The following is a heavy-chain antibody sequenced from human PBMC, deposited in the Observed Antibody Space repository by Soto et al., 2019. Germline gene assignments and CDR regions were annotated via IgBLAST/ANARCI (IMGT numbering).Heavy chain of an antibody. CDR1: GFTFSNYG. CDR3: AKRPASIITFDY. D-gene: IGHD2-2*01. V-gene: IGHV3-30*18. Sequence: GGSLRLSCAASGFTFSNYGMHWVRQAPGKGPQWVAVISYDGSNKYYVDSVKGRFTISRDKSKNTLSLQMNSLRAEDTAVYYFAKRPASIITFDYRGKGTSVPVS. CDR2: ISYDGSNK. J-gene: IGHJ4*02.